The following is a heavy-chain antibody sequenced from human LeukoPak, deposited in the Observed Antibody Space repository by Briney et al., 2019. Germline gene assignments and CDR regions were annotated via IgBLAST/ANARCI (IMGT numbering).Heavy chain of an antibody. CDR3: ATHGGGGYDEDDAFNI. CDR2: ITGTGVTI. CDR1: GFTSGDYY. Sequence: GGSLRLSCAASGFTSGDYYMSWIRQAPGKGLEWISYITGTGVTIHYSDSVKGRFTITRDNAKNSLSLLMNSLRGEDTAVYYCATHGGGGYDEDDAFNIWGQGTMVTVSS. D-gene: IGHD5-12*01. J-gene: IGHJ3*02. V-gene: IGHV3-11*01.